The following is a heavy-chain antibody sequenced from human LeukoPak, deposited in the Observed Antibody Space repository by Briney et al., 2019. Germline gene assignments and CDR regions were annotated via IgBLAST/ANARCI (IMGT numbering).Heavy chain of an antibody. CDR3: ARLEYYYVSGNYYKLFDY. Sequence: TGGSLRLSCAASGFTFSSYNMNWVGQAPGKGLEWVSDISSSGSTIYFADSVKGRFTISRDNAKNSLYLQMNSLRDEDTAVYYCARLEYYYVSGNYYKLFDYWGQGTLVTVCS. J-gene: IGHJ4*02. CDR1: GFTFSSYN. D-gene: IGHD3-10*01. V-gene: IGHV3-48*02. CDR2: ISSSGSTI.